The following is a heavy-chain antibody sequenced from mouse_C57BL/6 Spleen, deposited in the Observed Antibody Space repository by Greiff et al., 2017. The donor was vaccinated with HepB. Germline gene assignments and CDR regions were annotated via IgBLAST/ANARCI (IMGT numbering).Heavy chain of an antibody. J-gene: IGHJ2*01. Sequence: EVKVVESGGGLVKPGGSLKLSCAASGFTFSDYGMHWVRQAPEKGLEWVAYISSGSSTIYYADTVKGRFTISRDNAKNTLFLQMTSLRSEDTAMYYCARQVITTVVLDYWGQGTTLTVSS. CDR1: GFTFSDYG. V-gene: IGHV5-17*01. CDR3: ARQVITTVVLDY. D-gene: IGHD1-1*01. CDR2: ISSGSSTI.